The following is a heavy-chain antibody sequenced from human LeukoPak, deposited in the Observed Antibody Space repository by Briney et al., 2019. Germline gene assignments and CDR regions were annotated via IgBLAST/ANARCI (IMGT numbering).Heavy chain of an antibody. Sequence: PGGSLRPSCAASGFTFSSYGMHWVRQAPGKGLEWVAVISYDGSNKYYADSVKGRFTISRDNAKNSLYLQMNSLRAEDTAVYYCARDIYYYDSSGYYFPGGSDYWGQGTLVTVSS. J-gene: IGHJ4*02. CDR1: GFTFSSYG. V-gene: IGHV3-30*03. D-gene: IGHD3-22*01. CDR2: ISYDGSNK. CDR3: ARDIYYYDSSGYYFPGGSDY.